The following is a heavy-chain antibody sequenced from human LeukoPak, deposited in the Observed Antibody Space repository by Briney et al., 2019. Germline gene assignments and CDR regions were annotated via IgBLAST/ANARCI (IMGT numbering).Heavy chain of an antibody. V-gene: IGHV6-1*01. D-gene: IGHD3-22*01. CDR1: GDNVSSNSAA. Sequence: SQTLSLTCAISGDNVSSNSAAWNWIRQSPSRGLEWLGRTYYRSKWYNDYAVSVKSRITINPDTSKNQFSLQLNSVTPEDTAVYYCAREEDYYDSGHFYYYMDVWGKGTTVTVSS. CDR3: AREEDYYDSGHFYYYMDV. J-gene: IGHJ6*03. CDR2: TYYRSKWYN.